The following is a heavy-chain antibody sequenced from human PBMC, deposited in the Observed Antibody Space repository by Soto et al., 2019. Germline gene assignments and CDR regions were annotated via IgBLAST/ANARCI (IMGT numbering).Heavy chain of an antibody. D-gene: IGHD6-19*01. Sequence: EVQLLEAGGALVRPGGSLRLSCAAAGFSFYNYDMSWVSQAPGKWLEWVSGISANGRNAYYADSVKGLFSISRDSSRNPLDMQMNSLRAEDTDMYYCLREGSGWNSRGSFDFGGRGTMVTVSS. J-gene: IGHJ3*01. CDR1: GFSFYNYD. CDR2: ISANGRNA. CDR3: LREGSGWNSRGSFDF. V-gene: IGHV3-23*01.